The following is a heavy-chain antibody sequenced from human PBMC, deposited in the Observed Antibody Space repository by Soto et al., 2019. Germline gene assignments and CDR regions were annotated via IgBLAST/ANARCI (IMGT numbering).Heavy chain of an antibody. CDR1: GFTVSSNY. V-gene: IGHV3-53*04. CDR2: IYSGGTT. D-gene: IGHD3-10*01. CDR3: ARDRDTMVRGIIISYGLDV. Sequence: EVQLVESGGGLVQPGGSLRLSCAASGFTVSSNYMTWVRQAPGKGLESVSVIYSGGTTYYADSVKGRFTISRHNSKNTLYLQMNSLRAEDTAVYYCARDRDTMVRGIIISYGLDVWGQGTTVTVSS. J-gene: IGHJ6*02.